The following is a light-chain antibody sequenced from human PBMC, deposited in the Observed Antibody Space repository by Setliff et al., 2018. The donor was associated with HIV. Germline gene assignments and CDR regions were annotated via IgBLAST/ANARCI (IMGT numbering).Light chain of an antibody. V-gene: IGLV3-21*04. J-gene: IGLJ1*01. CDR1: NIGSKS. CDR2: YDT. Sequence: SYELTQPPSVSVAPGKTARITCGGNNIGSKSVHWYQQKPGQAPVLVISYDTDRPSGIPERFSGSNPGNTATLTISRVEAGDEADYYCQVWDSSSDHPYVFGTGTKVTVL. CDR3: QVWDSSSDHPYV.